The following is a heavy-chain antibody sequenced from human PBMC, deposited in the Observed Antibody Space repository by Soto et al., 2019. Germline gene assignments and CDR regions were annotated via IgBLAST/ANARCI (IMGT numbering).Heavy chain of an antibody. CDR1: GYTFTDYF. CDR2: INPKSGGR. J-gene: IGHJ4*02. D-gene: IGHD2-21*02. V-gene: IGHV1-2*02. CDR3: AREKSDRDQIDY. Sequence: VASVKVSCKASGYTFTDYFLHWVRQAPGQGLEWMAWINPKSGGRNYAQTFQGRVTVTTDAFINTAYMELRGLRSDDTAVYDCAREKSDRDQIDYLGQGALVAASS.